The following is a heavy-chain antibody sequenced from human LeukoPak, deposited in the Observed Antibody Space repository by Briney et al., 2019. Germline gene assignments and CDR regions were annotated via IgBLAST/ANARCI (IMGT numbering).Heavy chain of an antibody. V-gene: IGHV1-69*06. Sequence: SVKVSCKASGGTFSSYAISWVRQAPGQGLEWMGRIIPIFGTANYAQKFQGRVTITADKSATTAYMEVKSLRSEDTAVYYCATDSIGDILTGAFDYWGQGTLVTVFS. CDR3: ATDSIGDILTGAFDY. CDR2: IIPIFGTA. CDR1: GGTFSSYA. D-gene: IGHD3-9*01. J-gene: IGHJ4*02.